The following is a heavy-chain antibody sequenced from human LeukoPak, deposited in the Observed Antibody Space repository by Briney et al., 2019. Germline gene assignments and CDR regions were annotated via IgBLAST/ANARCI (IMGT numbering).Heavy chain of an antibody. CDR1: GYTFTGYY. CDR3: ARSAYYYDSSGYNDY. V-gene: IGHV1-2*02. Sequence: APVKVSCKASGYTFTGYYMHWVRQAPGQGLEWMGWINPNSGGTNYAQKFQGRVTMTRDTSISTAYMELSRLRSDDTAVYYCARSAYYYDSSGYNDYWGQGTLVTVSS. J-gene: IGHJ4*02. CDR2: INPNSGGT. D-gene: IGHD3-22*01.